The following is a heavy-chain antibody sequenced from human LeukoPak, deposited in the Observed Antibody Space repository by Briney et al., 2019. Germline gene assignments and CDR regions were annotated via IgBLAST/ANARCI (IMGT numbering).Heavy chain of an antibody. Sequence: PGSSLRISCAASGFTFSSYGMHLVRQAPAKGLDRLPAIRNDGSNEYYADSVKGRFTISRDNSKKMLYLQMNSLRAEDTAVYYCARDRREWWYHSHYGMDVWGKGTTVTVSS. CDR3: ARDRREWWYHSHYGMDV. CDR1: GFTFSSYG. J-gene: IGHJ6*04. D-gene: IGHD2-15*01. CDR2: IRNDGSNE. V-gene: IGHV3-33*01.